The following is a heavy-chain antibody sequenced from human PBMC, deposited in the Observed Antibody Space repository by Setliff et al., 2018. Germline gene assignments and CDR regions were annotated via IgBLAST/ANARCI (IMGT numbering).Heavy chain of an antibody. CDR3: ASSRTWIPVLDH. D-gene: IGHD5-12*01. CDR2: LSSASNYI. CDR1: GFAFANYN. V-gene: IGHV3-21*04. Sequence: GGSLRLSCAASGFAFANYNMIWVRQAPGKGLEWVASLSSASNYIVYADSVKGRFTISRDNAQSSLFLQMNSLSAEDTATYYCASSRTWIPVLDHCGQGTLVTVSS. J-gene: IGHJ4*02.